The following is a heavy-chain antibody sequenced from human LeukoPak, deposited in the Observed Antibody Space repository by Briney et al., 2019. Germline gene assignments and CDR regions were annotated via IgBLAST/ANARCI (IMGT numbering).Heavy chain of an antibody. CDR3: ARDRDDSTNYTPYYFDY. V-gene: IGHV4-38-2*02. CDR1: GYSITSNYY. D-gene: IGHD2-8*01. J-gene: IGHJ4*02. CDR2: IHHGVST. Sequence: SETLSLTCAVSGYSITSNYYWGWIRQPPGRGLEWIGSIHHGVSTFYNPSLKSRVTISVDTSNNHFSLRLTSVTAADTAVYYCARDRDDSTNYTPYYFDYWGQGALVAVSS.